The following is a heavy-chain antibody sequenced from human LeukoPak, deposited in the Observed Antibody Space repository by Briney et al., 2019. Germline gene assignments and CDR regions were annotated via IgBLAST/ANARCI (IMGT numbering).Heavy chain of an antibody. CDR1: GFTFSGSC. V-gene: IGHV3-7*01. CDR2: IKQDGSDK. Sequence: PGGSLRLSCAASGFTFSGSCMSWVRQAPGKGLEWVAIIKQDGSDKYYVDSVKGRFTISKDNAKNSLYLQMNSLRVEDTAVYYCARDPLGGALDYWGQGTLVTVSS. CDR3: ARDPLGGALDY. J-gene: IGHJ4*02.